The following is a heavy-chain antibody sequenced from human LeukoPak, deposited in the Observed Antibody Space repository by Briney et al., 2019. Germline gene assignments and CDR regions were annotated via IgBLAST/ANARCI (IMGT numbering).Heavy chain of an antibody. CDR2: ISSNGGST. D-gene: IGHD6-13*01. V-gene: IGHV3-64*01. CDR1: GFTFSSYA. CDR3: ARDGVYSSSWYYYYYMDV. J-gene: IGHJ6*03. Sequence: GGSLRLSCAASGFTFSSYAMHWVRQAPGKGLEYVSAISSNGGSTYYANSVKGRFTISRDNSKNTLYLQMGSLRAEDMAVYYCARDGVYSSSWYYYYYMDVWGKGTTVTVSS.